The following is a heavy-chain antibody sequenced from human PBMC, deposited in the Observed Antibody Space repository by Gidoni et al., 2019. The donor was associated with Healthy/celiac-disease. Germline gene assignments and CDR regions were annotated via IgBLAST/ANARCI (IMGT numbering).Heavy chain of an antibody. V-gene: IGHV4-39*02. CDR2: IYYSGST. D-gene: IGHD3-10*01. Sequence: LEWIGSIYYSGSTYYNPSLKSRVTISVDTSKNQFSLKLSSVTAADTAVYYCAREGGVYYGSGSYYNGGWGQGTLVTVSS. J-gene: IGHJ4*02. CDR3: AREGGVYYGSGSYYNGG.